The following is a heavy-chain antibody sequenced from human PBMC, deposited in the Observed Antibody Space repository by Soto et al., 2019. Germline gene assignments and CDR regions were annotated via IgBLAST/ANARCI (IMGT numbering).Heavy chain of an antibody. V-gene: IGHV1-8*01. J-gene: IGHJ6*03. D-gene: IGHD5-18*01. CDR1: GYAFTSYD. Sequence: ASVKGSCKASGYAFTSYDISWVRQATGQGLEWMGWMNPNSGNTGYAQKFQGRVTMTRNTSISTAYMELSSLRSEDTAVYYCARARTWIQLWLPYYYYMDVWGKGTTVTVSS. CDR3: ARARTWIQLWLPYYYYMDV. CDR2: MNPNSGNT.